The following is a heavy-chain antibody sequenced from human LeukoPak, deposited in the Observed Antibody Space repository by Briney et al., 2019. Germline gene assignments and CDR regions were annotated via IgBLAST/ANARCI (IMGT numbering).Heavy chain of an antibody. CDR3: AKSGSSAFDY. D-gene: IGHD6-6*01. Sequence: GGSLRLSCAASRFTFDDYAMHWLRHAPGKGLEWVSLISGDGGSTYYADSVKGRFTISRDNSKNSLYLQMNSLRTEDTALYYCAKSGSSAFDYWGQGTLVTVSS. J-gene: IGHJ4*02. CDR1: RFTFDDYA. CDR2: ISGDGGST. V-gene: IGHV3-43*02.